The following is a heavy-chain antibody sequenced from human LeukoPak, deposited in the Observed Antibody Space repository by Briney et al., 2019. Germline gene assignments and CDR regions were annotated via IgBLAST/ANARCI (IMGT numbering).Heavy chain of an antibody. D-gene: IGHD6-19*01. CDR3: ARAGWQS. J-gene: IGHJ4*02. CDR1: GFTFSDHY. V-gene: IGHV3-30-3*01. CDR2: ISYDGSNK. Sequence: GGSLRLSCATSGFTFSDHYMDWVRQAPGKGLEWVAVISYDGSNKYYADSVKGRFTISRDNSKNTLYLQMNSLRAEDTAVYYCARAGWQSWGQGTLVTVSS.